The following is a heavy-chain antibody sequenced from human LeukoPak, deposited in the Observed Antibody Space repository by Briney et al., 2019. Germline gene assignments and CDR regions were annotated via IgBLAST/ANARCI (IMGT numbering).Heavy chain of an antibody. Sequence: SVKVSCKASGGTFRTFAISWVRQAPGQGLECMGGISPIFGIPDSAQKFQGRLTITADESTTTAYMELSSLRSDDTAIYYCGLRGNYYYYYMDVWGKGTPVTISS. CDR1: GGTFRTFA. J-gene: IGHJ6*03. V-gene: IGHV1-69*13. CDR2: ISPIFGIP. CDR3: GLRGNYYYYYMDV.